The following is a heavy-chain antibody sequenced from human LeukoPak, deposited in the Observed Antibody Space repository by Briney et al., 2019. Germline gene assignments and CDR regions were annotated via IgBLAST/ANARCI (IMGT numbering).Heavy chain of an antibody. CDR3: ARDRGITTARGVPSWFDP. Sequence: SETLSLTCAVSGYSISSGYYWGWIRQPPGKGLEWIGSVYYDGSTYHNPSLKSRVTKSVDTSTNQFSLKLTSVSAADTAVYYCARDRGITTARGVPSWFDPWGQGTLVTVSS. J-gene: IGHJ5*02. CDR2: VYYDGST. CDR1: GYSISSGYY. V-gene: IGHV4-38-2*02. D-gene: IGHD3-10*01.